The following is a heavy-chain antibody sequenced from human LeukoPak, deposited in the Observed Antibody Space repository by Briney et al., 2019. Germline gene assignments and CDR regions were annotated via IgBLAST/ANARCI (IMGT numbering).Heavy chain of an antibody. J-gene: IGHJ6*03. CDR1: GGSISTYY. V-gene: IGHV4-59*01. Sequence: SETLSLTCTMSGGSISTYYWSWIRQPPGKGLEWIAYIFHSGTTKYNPSLKSRVTISLDTPKSQFSLKLHSVTAVDTAVYYCARGGYYYLDVWGGGTTVTVSS. CDR3: ARGGYYYLDV. CDR2: IFHSGTT.